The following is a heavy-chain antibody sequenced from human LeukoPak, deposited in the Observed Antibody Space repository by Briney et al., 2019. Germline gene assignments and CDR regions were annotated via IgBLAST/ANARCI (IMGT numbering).Heavy chain of an antibody. Sequence: SETLSLTCAVYGGSVTGFSWSWIRQSPVKGLESIGGINHSGGTNYAPSLQSRVTLSLDTSKNQFSLTLTSVTAADTAVYYCVRGRNVKWVPGVGGNPRASRYYYYMDVWGKGTTVTVSS. CDR1: GGSVTGFS. CDR3: VRGRNVKWVPGVGGNPRASRYYYYMDV. D-gene: IGHD4-23*01. J-gene: IGHJ6*03. V-gene: IGHV4-34*01. CDR2: INHSGGT.